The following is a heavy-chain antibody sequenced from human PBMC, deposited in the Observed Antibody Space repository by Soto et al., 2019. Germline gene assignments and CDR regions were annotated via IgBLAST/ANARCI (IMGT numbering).Heavy chain of an antibody. CDR2: IDTRCGSA. CDR1: GYTFTRYN. CDR3: ARDLPRDLVRGSLDI. V-gene: IGHV1-46*01. Sequence: QAQLVQSGAEVKKPGASANISCKASGYTFTRYNIHWGRQAPGQGLEWMGIIDTRCGSADYTQRFQGRVTMSRDTSTGTVYLELSSLGSEDTAVYYCARDLPRDLVRGSLDIWGQGTLVTVSS. J-gene: IGHJ3*02. D-gene: IGHD3-10*02.